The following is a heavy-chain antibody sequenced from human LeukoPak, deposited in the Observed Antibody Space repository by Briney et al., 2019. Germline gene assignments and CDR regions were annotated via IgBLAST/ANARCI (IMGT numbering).Heavy chain of an antibody. CDR3: AKSLDSSSWFYFDH. Sequence: PGGSLRLSCVASGFTFSDYYVSWIRQAPGEGLEWVSYITAGTTYTKYADSVKGRFTISRGTTKNSVSLQMNSLRVEDTAVYYCAKSLDSSSWFYFDHWGLGTLVTVSS. CDR1: GFTFSDYY. CDR2: ITAGTTYT. V-gene: IGHV3-11*06. J-gene: IGHJ4*02. D-gene: IGHD6-19*01.